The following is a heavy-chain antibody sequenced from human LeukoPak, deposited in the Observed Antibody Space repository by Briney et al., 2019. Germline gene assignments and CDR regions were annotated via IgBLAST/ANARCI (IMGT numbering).Heavy chain of an antibody. CDR1: GYTFTGHF. J-gene: IGHJ4*02. CDR2: SNPNSGDT. V-gene: IGHV1-2*02. CDR3: AREYSRYSGTYYDY. D-gene: IGHD5-12*01. Sequence: GASVKVSCKASGYTFTGHFIHWVRQDPGQGLEWMGWSNPNSGDTNYAQKFQGRVTMTRDTSISTVYMELSRVRSDDTAVYYCAREYSRYSGTYYDYWGQGTLVTVSS.